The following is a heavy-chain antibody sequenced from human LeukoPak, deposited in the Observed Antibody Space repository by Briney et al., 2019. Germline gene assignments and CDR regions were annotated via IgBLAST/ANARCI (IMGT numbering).Heavy chain of an antibody. Sequence: PGGSLRLSCEASRFTFSSAWMSWVRQAPGKGLEWVANIKEDGSEKYYGDSVKGRFTISRDNAKNSLYLQMNSLRAEDTAVYYCARDSSGYQWGQGTLVTVSS. J-gene: IGHJ4*02. CDR1: RFTFSSAW. D-gene: IGHD3-22*01. CDR2: IKEDGSEK. CDR3: ARDSSGYQ. V-gene: IGHV3-7*01.